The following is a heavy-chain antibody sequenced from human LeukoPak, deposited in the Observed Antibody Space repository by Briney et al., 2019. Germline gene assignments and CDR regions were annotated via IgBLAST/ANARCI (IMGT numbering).Heavy chain of an antibody. V-gene: IGHV1-2*02. CDR1: GYTFTGYY. Sequence: ASVKVSCKASGYTFTGYYMHWVRQAPGQGLEWMGWINPNSGGTNYAQKFQGRVTMTRDTSISTAYMELGRLRSDDTAVYYCARDRQWLVYYYYYYMDVWGKGTTVTVSS. J-gene: IGHJ6*03. D-gene: IGHD6-19*01. CDR3: ARDRQWLVYYYYYYMDV. CDR2: INPNSGGT.